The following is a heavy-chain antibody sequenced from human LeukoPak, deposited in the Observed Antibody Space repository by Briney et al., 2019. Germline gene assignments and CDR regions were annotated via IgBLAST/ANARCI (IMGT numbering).Heavy chain of an antibody. CDR3: AISTYYYDSSGIF. J-gene: IGHJ4*02. D-gene: IGHD3-22*01. Sequence: PSETLSLTCTVSSDSIRSSSYYWAWIRQPPGKWLECIGNIYDSGSTYYTPSLKSRVTLSVDTSTNQFSLKLSSVTDAATAVYFCAISTYYYDSSGIFWGQGTLVTVSS. CDR2: IYDSGST. V-gene: IGHV4-39*01. CDR1: SDSIRSSSYY.